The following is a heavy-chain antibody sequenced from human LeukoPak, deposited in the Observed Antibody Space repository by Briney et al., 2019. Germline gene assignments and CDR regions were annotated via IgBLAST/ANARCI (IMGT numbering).Heavy chain of an antibody. CDR2: VFHNGRT. CDR1: GGSISSYY. J-gene: IGHJ4*02. Sequence: SETLTLTCTVSGGSISSYYWSWIRHPPGKGLEWIGYVFHNGRTNYNPSLQSRVTISVDTSKNQFSLTLSSVTAADTAVYYCARVTGYMIEDYFDYWGQGTLVTVSS. V-gene: IGHV4-59*01. CDR3: ARVTGYMIEDYFDY. D-gene: IGHD3-22*01.